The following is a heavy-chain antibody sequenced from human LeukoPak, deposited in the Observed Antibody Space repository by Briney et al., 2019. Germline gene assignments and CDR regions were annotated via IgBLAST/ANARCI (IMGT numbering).Heavy chain of an antibody. D-gene: IGHD5-12*01. Sequence: GGSLRLSCAASGFTFSSYGMHWVRQAPGKGRGWVAVIWYDGSNKYYADSVKGLFTISKDNSKNTLYLQMNSLRAEDTAVYYCARRRGYSGYDLDYRGQGTLVTVSS. V-gene: IGHV3-33*01. J-gene: IGHJ4*02. CDR3: ARRRGYSGYDLDY. CDR2: IWYDGSNK. CDR1: GFTFSSYG.